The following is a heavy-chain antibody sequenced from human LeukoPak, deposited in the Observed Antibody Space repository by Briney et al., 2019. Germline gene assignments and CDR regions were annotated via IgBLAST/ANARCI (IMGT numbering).Heavy chain of an antibody. CDR2: ISGSGGST. D-gene: IGHD2-2*01. V-gene: IGHV3-23*01. CDR1: GFTFSSYA. Sequence: GGSLRLSCAASGFTFSSYAMSWVRQAPGKGLEWVSAISGSGGSTYYADSVKGRFTISRDNSKNTLYLQMNSLRAEDTAVYYCARDKKYCSSTSCYTHFDYWGQGTLVTVSS. CDR3: ARDKKYCSSTSCYTHFDY. J-gene: IGHJ4*02.